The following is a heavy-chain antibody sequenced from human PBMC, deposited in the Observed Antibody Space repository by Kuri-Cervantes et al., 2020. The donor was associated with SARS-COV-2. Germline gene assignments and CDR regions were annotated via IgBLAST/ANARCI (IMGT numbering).Heavy chain of an antibody. CDR2: IVVGSGNT. CDR3: AAGAYCSSTSCYASYYYGMDV. CDR1: GFIFTSSA. D-gene: IGHD2-2*01. Sequence: GGSLRLSCKASGFIFTSSAVQGVRQARGQRLEWIGWIVVGSGNTNSEQKFQERVTITRDMSTSTAYMELSSLRSEDTAVYYCAAGAYCSSTSCYASYYYGMDVWGQGTTVTVSS. J-gene: IGHJ6*02. V-gene: IGHV1-58*01.